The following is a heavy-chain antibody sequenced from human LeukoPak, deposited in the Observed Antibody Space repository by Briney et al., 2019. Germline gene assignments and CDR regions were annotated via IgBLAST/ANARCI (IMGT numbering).Heavy chain of an antibody. D-gene: IGHD3-9*01. CDR3: ARQAVLRYFDWSDVGVFDY. Sequence: ASVKVSCKASGYTFTSYGISWVRQAPGQGLEWMGWISAYNGNTNYAQKLQGRVTMTTDTSTSTAYMELGSLRSDDTAVYYCARQAVLRYFDWSDVGVFDYWGQGTLVTVSS. CDR1: GYTFTSYG. V-gene: IGHV1-18*01. J-gene: IGHJ4*02. CDR2: ISAYNGNT.